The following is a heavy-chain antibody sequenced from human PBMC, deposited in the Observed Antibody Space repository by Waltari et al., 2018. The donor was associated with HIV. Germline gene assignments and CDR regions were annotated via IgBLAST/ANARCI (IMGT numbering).Heavy chain of an antibody. Sequence: EVQLVESGGGLVKPGGSLRLSCAASGFTFSSYSMNWVRQAPGKGVEWVSSISSSSTFIYYTDSVKGRFTISRDNAKNSLYLQMNSLRAEDTAVYYCARDRQGTVTKDFDYWGQGTLVTVSS. CDR2: ISSSSTFI. J-gene: IGHJ4*02. CDR3: ARDRQGTVTKDFDY. D-gene: IGHD4-17*01. CDR1: GFTFSSYS. V-gene: IGHV3-21*03.